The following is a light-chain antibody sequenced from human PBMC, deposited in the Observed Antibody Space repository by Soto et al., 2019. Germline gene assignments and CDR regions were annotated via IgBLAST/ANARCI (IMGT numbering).Light chain of an antibody. CDR1: ASNIGADYD. V-gene: IGLV1-40*01. J-gene: IGLJ3*02. Sequence: QSVLTQPPSVSGAPGQRVTISCTGSASNIGADYDAHWYQQLPGAAPQLLIYGNTNRPSGVPDRISGSKSGASAYLSITGLQAEDEADYYCQAYDRSLNGWVFGGGTKLNVL. CDR3: QAYDRSLNGWV. CDR2: GNT.